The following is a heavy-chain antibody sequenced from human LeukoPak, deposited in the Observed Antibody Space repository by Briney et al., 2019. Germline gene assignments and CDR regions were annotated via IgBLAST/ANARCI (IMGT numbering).Heavy chain of an antibody. J-gene: IGHJ5*02. V-gene: IGHV4-39*01. CDR2: IYYSGST. CDR3: ASHTGIGYCSSTSCLNWFDP. CDR1: GGSISSSSYY. D-gene: IGHD2-2*03. Sequence: PSETLSLTCTVSGGSISSSSYYWGWIRQAPGKGLEWIGSIYYSGSTYYNPSLKSRVTISVDTSKNQFSLKLSSVTAADTAVYYCASHTGIGYCSSTSCLNWFDPWGQGTLVTVSS.